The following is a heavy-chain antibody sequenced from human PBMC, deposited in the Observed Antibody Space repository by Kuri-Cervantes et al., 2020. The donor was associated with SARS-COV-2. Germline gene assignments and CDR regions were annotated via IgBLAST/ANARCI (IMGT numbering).Heavy chain of an antibody. Sequence: GGSLRLSCTASGFIFSDYYMTWIRQAPGKGLEWVSLIYSGGHTDYAESVKGRFTISRDNSRNTVYLQMNSLRTEDTAVYYCALETFDYWGQGTLVTVSS. CDR2: IYSGGHT. V-gene: IGHV3-66*02. CDR1: GFIFSDYY. J-gene: IGHJ4*02. CDR3: ALETFDY. D-gene: IGHD5-24*01.